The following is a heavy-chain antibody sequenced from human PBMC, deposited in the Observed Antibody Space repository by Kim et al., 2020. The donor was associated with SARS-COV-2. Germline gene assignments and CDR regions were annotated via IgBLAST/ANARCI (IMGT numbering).Heavy chain of an antibody. V-gene: IGHV3-33*01. CDR2: IWDDGSNK. CDR1: GFTFSTYG. CDR3: AREYQVPNYNYSYYMDV. D-gene: IGHD2-2*01. Sequence: GGSLRLSCAASGFTFSTYGMHWVRQAPGKGLEWVAAIWDDGSNKYYADSVKGRFTISRDNSKNTLYLQLNSLRAEDTAVYYCAREYQVPNYNYSYYMDVWGKGTPVTVSS. J-gene: IGHJ6*03.